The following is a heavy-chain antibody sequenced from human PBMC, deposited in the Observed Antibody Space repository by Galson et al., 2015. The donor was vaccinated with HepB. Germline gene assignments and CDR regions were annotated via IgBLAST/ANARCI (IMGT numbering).Heavy chain of an antibody. Sequence: SETLSLTCTVSGGSISSSSYYWGWIRQPPGKGLEWIGSIYYSGSTYYNPSLKSRVTISVDTSKNQFSLKLSSVTAADTAVYYCARDQGGIATLWYFDLWGRGTLVTVSS. D-gene: IGHD3-16*01. CDR3: ARDQGGIATLWYFDL. V-gene: IGHV4-39*07. CDR2: IYYSGST. J-gene: IGHJ2*01. CDR1: GGSISSSSYY.